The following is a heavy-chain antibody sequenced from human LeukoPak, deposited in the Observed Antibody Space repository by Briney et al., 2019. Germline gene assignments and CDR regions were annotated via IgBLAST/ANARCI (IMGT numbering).Heavy chain of an antibody. V-gene: IGHV1-69*13. CDR1: GGTFSSYA. CDR3: ARGDSSGWPLDV. D-gene: IGHD6-19*01. CDR2: IIPIFGTA. J-gene: IGHJ6*02. Sequence: GASVKVSCKASGGTFSSYAISWVRQAPGQGLEWMGGIIPIFGTASYAQKFQGRVTITADESTSTAYMELSSLRSEDTAVYYCARGDSSGWPLDVWGQGTTVTVSS.